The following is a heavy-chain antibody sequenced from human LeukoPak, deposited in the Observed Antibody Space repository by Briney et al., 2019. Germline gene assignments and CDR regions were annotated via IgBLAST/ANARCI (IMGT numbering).Heavy chain of an antibody. J-gene: IGHJ4*02. V-gene: IGHV3-7*01. CDR2: MDPSGSQK. Sequence: SGGSLRLSCAASGFTFSNYVMNWVRQAPGKGLEWVANMDPSGSQKRYVDSVKGRFIISKDNPGASLYLDMYSLRAEDTAIYYCAIWTSGNYWGQGTRVTVSS. CDR1: GFTFSNYV. CDR3: AIWTSGNY. D-gene: IGHD3-10*01.